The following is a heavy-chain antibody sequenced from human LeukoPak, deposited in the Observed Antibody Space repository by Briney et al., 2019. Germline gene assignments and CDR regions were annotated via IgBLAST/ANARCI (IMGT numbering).Heavy chain of an antibody. V-gene: IGHV3-7*05. CDR3: ARDCGSDCSQAFDI. CDR1: GFTFSNYW. D-gene: IGHD2-21*02. Sequence: QPGGSLRLSCAASGFTFSNYWMSWVRQAPGKGLEWVADIKQDATQKYYVDSVEGRFTISRDNAKNSLYLQTNSLRVEDTAVYYCARDCGSDCSQAFDIWGQGTMVTVSS. J-gene: IGHJ3*02. CDR2: IKQDATQK.